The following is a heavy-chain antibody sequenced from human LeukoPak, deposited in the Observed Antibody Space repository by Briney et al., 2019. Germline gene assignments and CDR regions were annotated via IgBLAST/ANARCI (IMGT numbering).Heavy chain of an antibody. CDR3: ARQEGGSSSWSPSLYYFGY. J-gene: IGHJ4*02. CDR2: IYYSGST. V-gene: IGHV4-59*05. CDR1: GGSISSYY. Sequence: PSETLSLTCTVSGGSISSYYWSWIRQPPGKGLEWIGSIYYSGSTYYNPSLKSRVTISVDTSKNQFSLKLSSVTAADTAVYYCARQEGGSSSWSPSLYYFGYWGQGTLVTVSS. D-gene: IGHD6-13*01.